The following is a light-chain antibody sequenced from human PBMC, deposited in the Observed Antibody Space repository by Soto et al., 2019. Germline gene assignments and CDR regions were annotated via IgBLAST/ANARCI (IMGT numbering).Light chain of an antibody. CDR2: DAS. J-gene: IGKJ1*01. Sequence: DIQMTQSPSTLSASVGDRVTITCRASQSISSWLAWYQQKPGKAPKLLIYDASSLESGVPSRFSGSGSGTEFTLTISSLQPDDFATYDCQESRSALWGTCGQGTKVDIK. CDR1: QSISSW. V-gene: IGKV1-5*01. CDR3: QESRSALWGT.